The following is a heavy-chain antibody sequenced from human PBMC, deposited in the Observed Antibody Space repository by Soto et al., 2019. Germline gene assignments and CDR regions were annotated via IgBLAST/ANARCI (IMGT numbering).Heavy chain of an antibody. J-gene: IGHJ3*02. CDR1: GGSISSYY. CDR2: IYYSGNT. D-gene: IGHD2-21*02. CDR3: AREGFGGDWGWADAFDI. Sequence: SETLSLTCTVSGGSISSYYWSWIRQPPGKGLEWIGYIYYSGNTNYNPSLKSRVTISVDTSKNQFSLKLSFVTAADTAFFYCAREGFGGDWGWADAFDIWGQGTMVTVSS. V-gene: IGHV4-59*01.